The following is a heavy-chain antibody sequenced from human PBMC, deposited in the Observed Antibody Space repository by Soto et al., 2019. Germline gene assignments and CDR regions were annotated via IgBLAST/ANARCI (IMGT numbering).Heavy chain of an antibody. CDR1: GGTFRTYT. CDR3: ARWSQEDIGVAGPNDIWFVP. CDR2: IIPILYVA. J-gene: IGHJ5*02. D-gene: IGHD6-19*01. V-gene: IGHV1-69*02. Sequence: QVQLVQSGAEVKRPGSSVKVSCQTSGGTFRTYTINWVRQAPGQGLEWMGRIIPILYVANYAQKFQGRVTITEDKSTSKAQMELRGLRCEDTAVYYCARWSQEDIGVAGPNDIWFVPWSQGTLITVSS.